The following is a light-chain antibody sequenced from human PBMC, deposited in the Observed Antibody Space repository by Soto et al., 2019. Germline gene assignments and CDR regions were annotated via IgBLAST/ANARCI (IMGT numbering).Light chain of an antibody. CDR1: QDSNNF. V-gene: IGKV1-33*01. CDR2: DAF. J-gene: IGKJ4*01. CDR3: QQYANLPPT. Sequence: DIQMTQSPSSLSASVGDTVTITCPASQDSNNFLNWYQHKPGKAPQLLIYDAFKLDTGVPSRFSGSGSGTHFPFTISSLQPEDIATYFCQQYANLPPTFGGGTKVEI.